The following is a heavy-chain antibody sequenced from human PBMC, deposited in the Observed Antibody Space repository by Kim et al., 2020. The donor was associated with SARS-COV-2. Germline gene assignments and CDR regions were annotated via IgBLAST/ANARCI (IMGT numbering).Heavy chain of an antibody. CDR2: IYPGDSDT. V-gene: IGHV5-51*01. J-gene: IGHJ4*02. CDR3: ARRPKAVAGPNSYYFDY. CDR1: GYSFTSYW. D-gene: IGHD6-19*01. Sequence: GESLKISCKGSGYSFTSYWIGWVRQMPGKGLEWMGIIYPGDSDTRYSPSFQGQVTISADKSISTAYLQWSSLKASDTAMYYCARRPKAVAGPNSYYFDYWGQGTLVTVSS.